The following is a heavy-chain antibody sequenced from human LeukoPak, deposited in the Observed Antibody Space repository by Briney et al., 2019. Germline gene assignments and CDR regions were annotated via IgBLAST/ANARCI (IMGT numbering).Heavy chain of an antibody. CDR1: GGTFSSYA. CDR2: IIPIFGTA. Sequence: ASVKVSCKASGGTFSSYAISWVRQAPGQGLEWMGGIIPIFGTANYAQKFQGRVTITADESTSTAYMELSSLRSEDTAVYYCARSPTLYGSGGYWFDPWGQGTLVTVSS. J-gene: IGHJ5*02. D-gene: IGHD3-10*01. CDR3: ARSPTLYGSGGYWFDP. V-gene: IGHV1-69*13.